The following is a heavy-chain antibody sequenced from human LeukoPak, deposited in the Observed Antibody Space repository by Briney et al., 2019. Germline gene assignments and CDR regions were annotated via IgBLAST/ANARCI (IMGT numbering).Heavy chain of an antibody. CDR3: AREAYGDYEYYFDY. J-gene: IGHJ4*02. CDR1: GFTFDDYG. CDR2: INWNGGST. Sequence: PGGSLRLYCAASGFTFDDYGMSWVRQAPGKGLEWVSGINWNGGSTGYADSVKGRFTISRDNAKNSLYLQMNSLRAEDTALYYCAREAYGDYEYYFDYWGQGTLVTVSS. V-gene: IGHV3-20*04. D-gene: IGHD4-17*01.